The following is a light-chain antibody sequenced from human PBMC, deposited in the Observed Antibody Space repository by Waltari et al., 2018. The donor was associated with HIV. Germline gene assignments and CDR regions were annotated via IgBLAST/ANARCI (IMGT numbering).Light chain of an antibody. CDR1: ESLANNY. V-gene: IGKV3-20*01. CDR3: HQYGSSPRT. Sequence: EIVLTQSPDTLSLSPGERDTLSCRASESLANNYLAWYQQRPGQAPRLLIYGAFSRATGIPDRFSGSGSGTDFTLTISRLEPEDFAVYFCHQYGSSPRTFGQGTKVEVK. J-gene: IGKJ1*01. CDR2: GAF.